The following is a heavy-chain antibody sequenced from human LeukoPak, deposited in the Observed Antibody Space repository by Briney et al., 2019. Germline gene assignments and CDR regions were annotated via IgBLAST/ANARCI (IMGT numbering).Heavy chain of an antibody. CDR1: GGSISSGSYY. Sequence: SQTLSLTCTVSGGSISSGSYYWSWIRQPAGKGLEWIGRIYTSGSTNYNPPLKSRVTISVDTSKNQFSLKLSSVTAADTAVYYCAREYYYDFWSGGEGWFDPWGQGTLVTVSS. J-gene: IGHJ5*02. D-gene: IGHD3-3*01. CDR2: IYTSGST. CDR3: AREYYYDFWSGGEGWFDP. V-gene: IGHV4-61*02.